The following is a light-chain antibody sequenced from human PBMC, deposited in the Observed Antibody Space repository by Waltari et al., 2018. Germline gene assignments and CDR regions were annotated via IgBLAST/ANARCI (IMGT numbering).Light chain of an antibody. CDR3: QQYYSIPWT. V-gene: IGKV4-1*01. Sequence: DIVMTQSPDSLAVSLGERATVNCKPRQNVLHSPHNKSFLAWFQQKLGQPPKLLIYWASTRESGVPVRFSGSGSGRDFTLTISSLQAEDVAVYYCQQYYSIPWTFGQGTKVEIK. J-gene: IGKJ1*01. CDR2: WAS. CDR1: QNVLHSPHNKSF.